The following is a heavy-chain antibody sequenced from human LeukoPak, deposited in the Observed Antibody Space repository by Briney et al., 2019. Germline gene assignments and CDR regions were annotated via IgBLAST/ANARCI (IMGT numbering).Heavy chain of an antibody. CDR2: INPSGGST. CDR3: ASTSYYYGSGSYSFDY. Sequence: ASVKVSCKASGYTFTSYYMHWVRQAPGQGLEWMGIINPSGGSTSYAQKFQGRVTMTRDTSTSTVYMELSSLRSEDTAVYYCASTSYYYGSGSYSFDYWGQGTLVTVSS. V-gene: IGHV1-46*01. J-gene: IGHJ4*02. CDR1: GYTFTSYY. D-gene: IGHD3-10*01.